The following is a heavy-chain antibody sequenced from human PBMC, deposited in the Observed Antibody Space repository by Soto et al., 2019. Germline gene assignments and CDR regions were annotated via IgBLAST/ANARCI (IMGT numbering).Heavy chain of an antibody. CDR1: GGSFIGYY. D-gene: IGHD6-6*01. J-gene: IGHJ4*02. CDR3: AKHFTVYSTSSFGDY. V-gene: IGHV4-34*01. Sequence: AGTLSLTYAVYGGSFIGYYWTWLRQPPGKGLEWIGEINHSGSTNYNPSLKSRVTISVDTSKNQFSLKLSSVTAADTAVYYCAKHFTVYSTSSFGDYWGQGTLVTVSS. CDR2: INHSGST.